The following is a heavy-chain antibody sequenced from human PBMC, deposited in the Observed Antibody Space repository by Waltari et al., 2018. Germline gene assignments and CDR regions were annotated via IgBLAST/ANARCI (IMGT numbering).Heavy chain of an antibody. J-gene: IGHJ3*02. CDR1: GCSLTVRPYY. CDR3: ARHSNNNWNANAFGI. CDR2: VYYSGGT. Sequence: QLHLQESGPRLANPSGTLSLICTVSGCSLTVRPYYWAWVRQPPGKGPDLIGSVYYSGGTFSNPSLKNRVSISRDTSTSQLSLKLHSLTGADTAMYYCARHSNNNWNANAFGIWGQGTLVAVSP. D-gene: IGHD1-20*01. V-gene: IGHV4-39*07.